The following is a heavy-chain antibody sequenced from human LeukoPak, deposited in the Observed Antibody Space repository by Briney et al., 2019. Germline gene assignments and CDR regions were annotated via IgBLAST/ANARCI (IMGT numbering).Heavy chain of an antibody. V-gene: IGHV3-7*03. CDR3: ATYSGAHHKTFND. CDR1: GFSLSSYW. J-gene: IGHJ4*02. CDR2: IKQDESEK. Sequence: GGSLRLSCAASGFSLSSYWMSWVRQAPGKGLEWVANIKQDESEKDYVDSVKGRFTISRDNAKNSMYLQMSSLIAEDTAVYYCATYSGAHHKTFNDWGQGTLVTVSS. D-gene: IGHD1-26*01.